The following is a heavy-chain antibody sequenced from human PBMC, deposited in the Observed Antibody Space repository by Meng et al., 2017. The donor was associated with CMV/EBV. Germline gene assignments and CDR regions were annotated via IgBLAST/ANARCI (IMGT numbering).Heavy chain of an antibody. J-gene: IGHJ4*02. CDR1: GFTFSSYA. D-gene: IGHD2-8*01. Sequence: GGSLRPSCAASGFTFSSYAMHWVRQAPGKGLEWVAVISYDGSNKYYADSVKGRFTISRDNSKNTLYLQMNSLRAEDTAVYYCARDTYCTNGVCYVEGFDYWGQGTLVTVSS. CDR3: ARDTYCTNGVCYVEGFDY. CDR2: ISYDGSNK. V-gene: IGHV3-30-3*01.